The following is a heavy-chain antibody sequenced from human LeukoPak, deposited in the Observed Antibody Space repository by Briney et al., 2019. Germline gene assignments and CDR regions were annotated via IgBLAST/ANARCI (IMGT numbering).Heavy chain of an antibody. J-gene: IGHJ4*02. D-gene: IGHD1-7*01. V-gene: IGHV1-69*04. CDR2: IIPILGIA. CDR1: GGTFSSYT. Sequence: ASVKVSCKASGGTFSSYTISWVRQAPGQGLEWMGRIIPILGIANYAQKFQGRVTITADKSTSTAYMELSSLRSEGTAVYYCAREKTGTKYYFDFWGQGTLVTVSS. CDR3: AREKTGTKYYFDF.